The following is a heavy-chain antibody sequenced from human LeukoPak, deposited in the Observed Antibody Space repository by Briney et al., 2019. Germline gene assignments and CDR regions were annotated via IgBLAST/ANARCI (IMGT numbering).Heavy chain of an antibody. V-gene: IGHV3-66*02. CDR1: GFTVSSNY. Sequence: GGSLRLSCGTSGFTVSSNYMNWVRQAPGKGLEWVSVIYSGGSTYYADSVKGRFTISRDNSKNTLYFQMSSLRAEDTAVYYCARGLAGTFSFDYWGQGVLVTVSS. D-gene: IGHD6-13*01. CDR3: ARGLAGTFSFDY. J-gene: IGHJ4*02. CDR2: IYSGGST.